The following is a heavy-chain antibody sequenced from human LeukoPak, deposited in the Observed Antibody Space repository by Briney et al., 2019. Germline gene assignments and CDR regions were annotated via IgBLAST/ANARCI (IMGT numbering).Heavy chain of an antibody. CDR1: GFTFSSYT. D-gene: IGHD3-9*01. J-gene: IGHJ3*02. V-gene: IGHV3-48*04. Sequence: PGGSLRLSCAASGFTFSSYTMNWDRQAPGKGLEWVSYISPSSSTIYYADSVKGRFTTSRDDAKNSLYLQMNSLRAEDTAVYYCARRLVIMAYDAFDIWGQGTMVTVSS. CDR3: ARRLVIMAYDAFDI. CDR2: ISPSSSTI.